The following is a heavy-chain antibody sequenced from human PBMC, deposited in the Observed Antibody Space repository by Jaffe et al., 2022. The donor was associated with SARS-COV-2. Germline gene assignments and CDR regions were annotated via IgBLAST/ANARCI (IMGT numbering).Heavy chain of an antibody. Sequence: QITLKESGPTLVKPTQTLTLTCTFSGFSLRSNGVGVGWIRQPPGKAPEWLALIYWDGDERYSPALKSRVRITKDTSKNQVVLTMTNVDPVDTATYFCVRTPTTAAVGRHFRCFDSWGQGTLVTVSS. D-gene: IGHD6-13*01. J-gene: IGHJ4*02. CDR2: IYWDGDE. CDR1: GFSLRSNGVG. V-gene: IGHV2-5*02. CDR3: VRTPTTAAVGRHFRCFDS.